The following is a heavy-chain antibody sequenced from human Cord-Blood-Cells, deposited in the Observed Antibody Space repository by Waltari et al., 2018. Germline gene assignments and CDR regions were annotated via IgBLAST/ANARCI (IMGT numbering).Heavy chain of an antibody. Sequence: QLQLQESGPGLVKPSETLSLTCTVSGGSISSSSYYWGWIRQPPGKGLEWNGSIYYSGSTYYNPALKSRVTISVDTSKNQFSLKLSSVTAADKAVYYCARQGVATTDYYYYGMDVWGQGTTVTVSS. D-gene: IGHD5-12*01. V-gene: IGHV4-39*01. J-gene: IGHJ6*02. CDR1: GGSISSSSYY. CDR3: ARQGVATTDYYYYGMDV. CDR2: IYYSGST.